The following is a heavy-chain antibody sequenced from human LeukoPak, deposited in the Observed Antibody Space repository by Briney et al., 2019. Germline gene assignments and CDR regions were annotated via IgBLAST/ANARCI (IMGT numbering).Heavy chain of an antibody. CDR3: ARLVGIVGATRFDY. Sequence: PSETLSLTCTVSGGSISSSSYYWGWIRQPPGKGLEWIGSIYYSGSTYYNPSLKSRVTISVDTSKNQFSLKLSSVTAADTAVYYCARLVGIVGATRFDYWGQGTLVTVSS. V-gene: IGHV4-39*07. CDR1: GGSISSSSYY. CDR2: IYYSGST. J-gene: IGHJ4*02. D-gene: IGHD1-26*01.